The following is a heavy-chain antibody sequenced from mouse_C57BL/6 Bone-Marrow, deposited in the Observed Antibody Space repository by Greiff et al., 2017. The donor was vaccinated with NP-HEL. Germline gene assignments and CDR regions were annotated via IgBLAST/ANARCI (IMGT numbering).Heavy chain of an antibody. CDR3: ARRWLLRAYYFDY. V-gene: IGHV1-80*01. CDR2: IYPGDGDT. Sequence: QVQLQQSGAELVKPGASVKISCKASGYAFSSYWMNWVKQRPGKGLEWIGQIYPGDGDTNYNGKFKGKATLTADKSSSTAYMQLSSLTSEDSAVYFCARRWLLRAYYFDYWGQGTTLTVSS. J-gene: IGHJ2*01. D-gene: IGHD2-3*01. CDR1: GYAFSSYW.